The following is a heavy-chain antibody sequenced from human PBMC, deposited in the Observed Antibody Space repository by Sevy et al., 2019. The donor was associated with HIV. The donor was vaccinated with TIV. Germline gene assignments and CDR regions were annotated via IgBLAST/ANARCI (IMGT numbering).Heavy chain of an antibody. J-gene: IGHJ4*01. V-gene: IGHV1-69*06. CDR1: GGTFSSYA. Sequence: ASVKVSCKASGGTFSSYAISWVRQAPGQGLEWMGGIIPIFGTANYAQKFQGRVTITADKSTSTAYMELSSLRSEDTAVYYCARGPYCSSTSCYANYWGHGTLVTVSS. CDR2: IIPIFGTA. D-gene: IGHD2-2*01. CDR3: ARGPYCSSTSCYANY.